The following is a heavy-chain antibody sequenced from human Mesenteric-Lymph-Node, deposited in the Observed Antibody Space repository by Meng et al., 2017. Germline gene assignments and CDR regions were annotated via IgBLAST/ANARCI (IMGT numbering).Heavy chain of an antibody. J-gene: IGHJ4*02. Sequence: QVQLQESSPGLVKPSETLSLTCTVSGGSISSYYWSWIRQPPGKGLEWIGYIYYSGSTNYNPSLKSRVTISVDTAKNQFSLKLSSVTAADTDVYYCARVRRLEFYFDYWGQGTLVTVSS. CDR3: ARVRRLEFYFDY. CDR1: GGSISSYY. V-gene: IGHV4-59*01. D-gene: IGHD3-10*01. CDR2: IYYSGST.